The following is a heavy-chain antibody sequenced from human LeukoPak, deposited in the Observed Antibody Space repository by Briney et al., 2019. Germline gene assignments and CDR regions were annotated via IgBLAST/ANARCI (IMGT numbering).Heavy chain of an antibody. Sequence: TGGSLRLSCAASGFTFDDYGMSWVRQAPGKGLEWVSGINWNGGSTGYADSVKGRFTISRDNAKNSLYLQMNSLRAEDTALYYCARATAGSASSGWYSSDYYYYMDVWGKGTTVTVSS. CDR3: ARATAGSASSGWYSSDYYYYMDV. CDR1: GFTFDDYG. V-gene: IGHV3-20*04. D-gene: IGHD6-19*01. J-gene: IGHJ6*03. CDR2: INWNGGST.